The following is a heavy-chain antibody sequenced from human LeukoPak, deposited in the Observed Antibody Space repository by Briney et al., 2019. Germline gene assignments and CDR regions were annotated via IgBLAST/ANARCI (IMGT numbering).Heavy chain of an antibody. D-gene: IGHD5-18*01. Sequence: SETLSLACTVSGGSISPYYWTWIRQSAGKGLEFIGRIHSGGTTNYSPSLASRVSLSVDTSNNQVSLRLSSVTAADTAVYYCARDSPHGYTLGHYYYFMDVWGKGTTVTVS. CDR1: GGSISPYY. J-gene: IGHJ6*03. CDR3: ARDSPHGYTLGHYYYFMDV. V-gene: IGHV4-4*07. CDR2: IHSGGTT.